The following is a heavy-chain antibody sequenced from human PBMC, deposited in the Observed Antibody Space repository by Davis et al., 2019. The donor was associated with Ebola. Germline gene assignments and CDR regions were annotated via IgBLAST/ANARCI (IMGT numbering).Heavy chain of an antibody. J-gene: IGHJ4*02. V-gene: IGHV1-18*01. CDR3: ARGGFIAAADYFDY. D-gene: IGHD6-13*01. CDR2: MNPNSGNT. CDR1: GYIFTSYG. Sequence: AASVKVSCKTSGYIFTSYGITWVRQAPGQGLEWMGWMNPNSGNTGYAQKFQGRVTMTTDTSTSTAYMELRSLRSDDTAVYYCARGGFIAAADYFDYWGQGTLVTVSS.